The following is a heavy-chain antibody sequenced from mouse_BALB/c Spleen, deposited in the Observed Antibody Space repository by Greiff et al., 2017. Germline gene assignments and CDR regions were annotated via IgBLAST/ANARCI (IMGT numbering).Heavy chain of an antibody. CDR1: GYAFTNYL. V-gene: IGHV1-54*01. J-gene: IGHJ4*01. CDR2: INPGSGGT. Sequence: QVHVKQSGAELVRPGTSVKVSCKASGYAFTNYLIEWVKQRPGQGLEWIGVINPGSGGTNYNEKFKGKATLTADKSSSTAYMQLSSLTSEDTAVYYCARSYGYDRDAMDYWGQGTSVTVSS. D-gene: IGHD2-2*01. CDR3: ARSYGYDRDAMDY.